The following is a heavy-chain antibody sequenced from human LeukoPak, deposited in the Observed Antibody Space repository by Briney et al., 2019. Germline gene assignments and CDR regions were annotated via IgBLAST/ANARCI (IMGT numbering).Heavy chain of an antibody. CDR2: ISSSSCYI. D-gene: IGHD3-9*01. V-gene: IGHV3-21*01. CDR3: ARAGYDILTGYYSSVY. CDR1: GFTFSSYS. Sequence: GGSLRLSCAASGFTFSSYSMNWVRQAPGKGLEWVSSISSSSCYIYYADSVKGRFTISRDNAKNSLYLQMNSLRAEDTAVYYCARAGYDILTGYYSSVYWGQGTLVTVSS. J-gene: IGHJ4*02.